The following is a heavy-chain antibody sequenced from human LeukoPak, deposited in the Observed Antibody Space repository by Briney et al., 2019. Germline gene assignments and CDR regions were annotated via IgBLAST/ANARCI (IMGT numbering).Heavy chain of an antibody. CDR1: GFTVSSNY. CDR2: IYSGGST. V-gene: IGHV3-53*05. Sequence: PGGSLRLSCAASGFTVSSNYMSWVRQAPGKGLEWVSVIYSGGSTYYADSVKGRFTISRDNSKNTLYLQMNSLRAEDTAVYYCAKDHDFWSGYLDYWGQGTLVTVSS. CDR3: AKDHDFWSGYLDY. J-gene: IGHJ4*02. D-gene: IGHD3-3*01.